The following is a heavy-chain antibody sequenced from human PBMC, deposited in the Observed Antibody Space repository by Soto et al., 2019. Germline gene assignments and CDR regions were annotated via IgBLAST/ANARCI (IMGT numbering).Heavy chain of an antibody. D-gene: IGHD3-22*01. Sequence: ASVKVSCKASGGTFSSYTISWVRQAPGQGLEWMGRIIPILGIANYAQKFQGRVTITADKSTSTAYMELSSLRSEDTAVYYCARGLYDSSGYYSFVPFDYWGQGTMVTVSS. J-gene: IGHJ4*03. CDR3: ARGLYDSSGYYSFVPFDY. CDR1: GGTFSSYT. CDR2: IIPILGIA. V-gene: IGHV1-69*02.